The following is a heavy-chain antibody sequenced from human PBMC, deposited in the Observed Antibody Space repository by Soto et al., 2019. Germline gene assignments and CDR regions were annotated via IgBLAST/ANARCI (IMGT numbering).Heavy chain of an antibody. CDR2: INPSGGST. CDR1: GYTFTSYY. Sequence: QVQLVQSGAEVKKPGASVKVSCKASGYTFTSYYMHWVRQAPGQGLEWMGIINPSGGSTSYAQKCQGRVTMTRDTSTSTVYMELSSLRSEDTAVYYCARDPGSGGDFDYWGQGTLVTVSS. J-gene: IGHJ4*02. CDR3: ARDPGSGGDFDY. V-gene: IGHV1-46*01. D-gene: IGHD3-3*01.